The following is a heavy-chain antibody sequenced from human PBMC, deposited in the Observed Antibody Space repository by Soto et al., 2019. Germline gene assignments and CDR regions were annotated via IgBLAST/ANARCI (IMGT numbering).Heavy chain of an antibody. Sequence: PSETLSLTCSVAGDSVSRGSHSWTWTRQPPGKGLEFLGYIYYTGSTNYNPSLKSRVTISVDTSKNQSSLMLSSVTAADAAVYYCAREVPVDTAMQLHYGMDVGGQGTTVTVSS. CDR1: GDSVSRGSHS. V-gene: IGHV4-61*01. D-gene: IGHD5-18*01. CDR3: AREVPVDTAMQLHYGMDV. J-gene: IGHJ6*02. CDR2: IYYTGST.